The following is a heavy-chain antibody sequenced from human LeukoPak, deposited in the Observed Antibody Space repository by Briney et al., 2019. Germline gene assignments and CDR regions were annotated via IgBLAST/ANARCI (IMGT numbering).Heavy chain of an antibody. Sequence: GGSLRLSCAASGFTFSSYAMSWVRQAPGKGLEWVSAISGSGGSTYYADSVKGRFTISRDNSKNTLYLQMNSLRAEDTAVYYCAKDTWYSSSWYEGNDYWGRGTLVTVSS. J-gene: IGHJ4*02. CDR2: ISGSGGST. V-gene: IGHV3-23*01. CDR3: AKDTWYSSSWYEGNDY. D-gene: IGHD6-13*01. CDR1: GFTFSSYA.